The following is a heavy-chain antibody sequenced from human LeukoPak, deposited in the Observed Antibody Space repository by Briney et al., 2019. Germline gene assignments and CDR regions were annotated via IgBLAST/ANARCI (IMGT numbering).Heavy chain of an antibody. CDR2: IRWNSGTI. Sequence: PGGSLRLSCAGSGFTFDEYAMHWVRQVPGKGLEWVSAIRWNSGTIGYADSVKGRFTVSRDNAKNSLYLQMNSLRTEDTALYYCGKDLKPGGLDVWGQGTKVTVSS. J-gene: IGHJ6*02. CDR3: GKDLKPGGLDV. CDR1: GFTFDEYA. D-gene: IGHD7-27*01. V-gene: IGHV3-9*01.